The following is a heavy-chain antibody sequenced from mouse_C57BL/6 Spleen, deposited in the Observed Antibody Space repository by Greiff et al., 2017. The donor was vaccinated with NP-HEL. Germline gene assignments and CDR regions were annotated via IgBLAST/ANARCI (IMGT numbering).Heavy chain of an antibody. CDR2: INPNNGGT. J-gene: IGHJ3*01. CDR3: ARVYYGNYGFAY. CDR1: GYTFTDYN. D-gene: IGHD2-1*01. V-gene: IGHV1-18*01. Sequence: EVKLVESGPELVKPGASVKIPCKASGYTFTDYNMDWVKQSHGKSLEWIGDINPNNGGTIYNQKFKGKVTVTVDKSTSTAYMELRSLTSEDTAVYYCARVYYGNYGFAYWGQGTLVTVSA.